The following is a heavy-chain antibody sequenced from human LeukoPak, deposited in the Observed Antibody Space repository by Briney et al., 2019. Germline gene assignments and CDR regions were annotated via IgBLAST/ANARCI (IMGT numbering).Heavy chain of an antibody. Sequence: SETLSLTCAVSGGSSSSGGYSWSWIRQPPGKGLEWIGYIYHSGSTYYSPSLKSRVTISVDTSKNQFSLKLSSVTAADTAVYYCARRGRFGGRDGGEGFDLWGQGTMVTVSS. CDR1: GGSSSSGGYS. CDR3: ARRGRFGGRDGGEGFDL. J-gene: IGHJ3*01. D-gene: IGHD3-16*01. CDR2: IYHSGST. V-gene: IGHV4-30-2*05.